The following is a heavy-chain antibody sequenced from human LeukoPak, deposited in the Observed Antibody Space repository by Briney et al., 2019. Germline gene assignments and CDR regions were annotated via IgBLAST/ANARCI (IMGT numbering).Heavy chain of an antibody. Sequence: SSETLSLTCTVSGGSISSYYWSWIRQPPGKGLEWIGYIYYSGSTNYNPSLKSRVTISVDTSKNQFSLKLSSVTAADTAVYYCARVKDGHDRDWGQGTLVTVSS. V-gene: IGHV4-59*01. CDR2: IYYSGST. D-gene: IGHD5-12*01. J-gene: IGHJ4*02. CDR3: ARVKDGHDRD. CDR1: GGSISSYY.